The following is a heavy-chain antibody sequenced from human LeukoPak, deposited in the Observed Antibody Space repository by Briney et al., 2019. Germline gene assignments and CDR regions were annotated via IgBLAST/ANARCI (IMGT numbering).Heavy chain of an antibody. CDR3: ARGSSSGWSRIDY. D-gene: IGHD6-19*01. CDR2: IYYTGDT. CDR1: DSSMSNFY. J-gene: IGHJ4*02. Sequence: PSETLSLTCAVSDSSMSNFYWSWIRQPPGKGLEWIGNIYYTGDTNYSPSLKSRVTISVDMSKNHFSLRLTSVTAADTAVYYCARGSSSGWSRIDYWGQGTLVTVSS. V-gene: IGHV4-59*01.